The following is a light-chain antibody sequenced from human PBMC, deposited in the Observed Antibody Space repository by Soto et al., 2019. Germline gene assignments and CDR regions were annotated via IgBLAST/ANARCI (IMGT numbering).Light chain of an antibody. CDR1: SSDFGGYDY. V-gene: IGLV2-14*01. J-gene: IGLJ1*01. CDR2: EVT. CDR3: SSYTTASTYV. Sequence: QSVLTQPASVSGSPGQSITISCTGTSSDFGGYDYVSWYQQHPGKVPKFLIYEVTNRPSGVSHRFSGSKSGNTASLTISGLQAEDEADYYCSSYTTASTYVFGTGTKVTVL.